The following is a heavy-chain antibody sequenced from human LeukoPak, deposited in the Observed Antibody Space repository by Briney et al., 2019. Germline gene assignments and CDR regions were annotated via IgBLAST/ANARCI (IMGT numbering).Heavy chain of an antibody. CDR3: TTERYSDSWPDY. D-gene: IGHD6-13*01. CDR1: GFTFSNAW. V-gene: IGHV3-15*01. J-gene: IGHJ4*02. Sequence: GGSLRLSCAASGFTFSNAWMSWVRQAPGKGLEWVGRFKSKTDGGTADYAAPVKGRFIISRDDSKNTLYLQMNSLKTEDTAVYYRTTERYSDSWPDYWGQGTLVTVSS. CDR2: FKSKTDGGTA.